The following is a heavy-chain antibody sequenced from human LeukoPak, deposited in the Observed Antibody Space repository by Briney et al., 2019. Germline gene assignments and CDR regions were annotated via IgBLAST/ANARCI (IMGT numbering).Heavy chain of an antibody. D-gene: IGHD5-12*01. J-gene: IGHJ4*02. CDR2: ISSSSSYI. Sequence: PGGSLRLSCAASGFTFSSYAMSWVRQAPGKGLEWVSSISSSSSYIYYADSVKGRFTISRDNAKNSLYLQMNSLRAEDTAVYYCARSSGIVATAEYWGQGTLVTVSS. V-gene: IGHV3-21*01. CDR3: ARSSGIVATAEY. CDR1: GFTFSSYA.